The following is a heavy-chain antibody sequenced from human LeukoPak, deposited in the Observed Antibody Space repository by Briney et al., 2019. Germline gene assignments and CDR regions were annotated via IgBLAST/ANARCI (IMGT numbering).Heavy chain of an antibody. CDR1: GFTFSSYW. CDR3: VRDPGYYDSSGFHPFDY. J-gene: IGHJ4*02. D-gene: IGHD3-22*01. CDR2: TNSDGSSR. V-gene: IGHV3-74*01. Sequence: QPGGSLRLSCAASGFTFSSYWMHWVRQAPGKGLVWVSRTNSDGSSRSYADSVKGRFTISRDNAKNTLYLQVNSLRAEDTAVYYCVRDPGYYDSSGFHPFDYWGQGTLVTVSS.